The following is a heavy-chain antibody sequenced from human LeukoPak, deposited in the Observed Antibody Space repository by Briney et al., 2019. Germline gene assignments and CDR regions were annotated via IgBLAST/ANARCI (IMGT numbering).Heavy chain of an antibody. Sequence: ASVKVSCKVSGYTLTELSIHWVRQAPGKGLEWMGGFDPDDGEAIYAQRFQGRVTMTEDTSTDTAYMELSSLRAEDTAVYYCAKDSVTLQGWGQGTLVTVSS. V-gene: IGHV1-24*01. CDR3: AKDSVTLQG. D-gene: IGHD4-23*01. J-gene: IGHJ4*02. CDR1: GYTLTELS. CDR2: FDPDDGEA.